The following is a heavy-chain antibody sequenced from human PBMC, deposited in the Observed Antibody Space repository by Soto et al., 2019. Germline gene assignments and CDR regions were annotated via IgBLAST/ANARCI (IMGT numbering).Heavy chain of an antibody. V-gene: IGHV1-46*01. D-gene: IGHD6-13*01. CDR1: GYTFTSYY. J-gene: IGHJ4*02. Sequence: QVQLVQSGAEVKKPGASVKVSCKASGYTFTSYYMHWVRQAPGQGLEWMGVINPSGGSTSYAQKFQGRVTSTRDTSTRQVYMELSSLRSADTAVYYCAREGYSSRWHWGESAYWGQGTLVPVSS. CDR2: INPSGGST. CDR3: AREGYSSRWHWGESAY.